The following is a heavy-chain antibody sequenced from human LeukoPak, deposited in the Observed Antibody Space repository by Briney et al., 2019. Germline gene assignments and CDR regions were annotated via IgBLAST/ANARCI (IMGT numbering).Heavy chain of an antibody. D-gene: IGHD1-26*01. V-gene: IGHV3-74*01. Sequence: GGSLRLSCAASGFTFSSYWMHWVRQAPGKGLVWVSRINSDGSSTSYADSVKGRFTISRDNAKNTLYLQMNSLRAEDTAVYYCARWGRVAQNYSYYMDVWGKGTTVTVSS. CDR1: GFTFSSYW. CDR3: ARWGRVAQNYSYYMDV. CDR2: INSDGSST. J-gene: IGHJ6*03.